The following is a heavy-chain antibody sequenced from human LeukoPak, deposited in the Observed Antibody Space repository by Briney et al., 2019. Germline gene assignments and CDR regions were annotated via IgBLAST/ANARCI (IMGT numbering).Heavy chain of an antibody. CDR3: ARDGTGFSSGMAV. CDR1: GLTFSSYS. V-gene: IGHV3-21*01. Sequence: PGGSLRLSCVGSGLTFSSYSMNWVRQAPGKGLEWVSSVDFSSTYVYYIDSVKGRFTISGDNARNSLYLQMNSLRVEDTGVYYCARDGTGFSSGMAVWGQGTTVTVSS. D-gene: IGHD7-27*01. CDR2: VDFSSTYV. J-gene: IGHJ6*02.